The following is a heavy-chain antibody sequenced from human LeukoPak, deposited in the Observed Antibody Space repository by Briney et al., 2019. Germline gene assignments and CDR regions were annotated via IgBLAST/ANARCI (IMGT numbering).Heavy chain of an antibody. Sequence: RASVKVSCKASGYTFTVHYIHWVRQAPGQGLEWMGWIKPDSGATNYAQKFQGRVTITRDTSISTAHMELNRLTSYDTAVYYCARPEYRYGYILDYWGQGTLVTVSS. J-gene: IGHJ4*02. CDR3: ARPEYRYGYILDY. V-gene: IGHV1-2*02. D-gene: IGHD5-18*01. CDR1: GYTFTVHY. CDR2: IKPDSGAT.